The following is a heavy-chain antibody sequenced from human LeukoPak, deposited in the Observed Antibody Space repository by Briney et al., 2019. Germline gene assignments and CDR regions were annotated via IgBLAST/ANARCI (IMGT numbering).Heavy chain of an antibody. V-gene: IGHV4-34*01. CDR1: GGSFSGYY. D-gene: IGHD1-26*01. CDR2: INHSGST. Sequence: PSETLSLTCAVYGGSFSGYYWSWIRQPPGKGLEWIGEINHSGSTNYNPSLKSRVTIPVDTSKNQFSLKLSSVNAADTAVYSCARGRVVDLSGSYPPFDYWGQGTLVTVSS. J-gene: IGHJ4*02. CDR3: ARGRVVDLSGSYPPFDY.